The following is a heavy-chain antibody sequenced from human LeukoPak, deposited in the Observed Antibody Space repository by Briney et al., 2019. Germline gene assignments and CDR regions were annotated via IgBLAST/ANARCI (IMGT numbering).Heavy chain of an antibody. J-gene: IGHJ4*02. CDR3: ARGGWYSSSWGYFDY. D-gene: IGHD6-13*01. CDR1: GYTFTGYY. CDR2: INPNSGGT. V-gene: IGHV1-2*04. Sequence: GASVKVSCKASGYTFTGYYMHWVRQAPGQGLEWMGWINPNSGGTNYAQKFQGWVTMTRDTSISTAYMELSRLRSDDTAVYYCARGGWYSSSWGYFDYWGQGTLVTVSS.